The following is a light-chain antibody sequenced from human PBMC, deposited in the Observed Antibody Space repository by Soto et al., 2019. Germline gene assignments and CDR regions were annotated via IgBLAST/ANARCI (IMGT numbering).Light chain of an antibody. V-gene: IGKV1-39*01. J-gene: IGKJ3*01. Sequence: DIQMTQSPSSLSASVGDILTITCRASQSISSYLNWYQQKPGKAPKLLIYAASSLQSGVPSRFSGSGSGTDFTLTISSLQPEDFATYYCQQSYNSPFTFGPGTKVDIK. CDR2: AAS. CDR1: QSISSY. CDR3: QQSYNSPFT.